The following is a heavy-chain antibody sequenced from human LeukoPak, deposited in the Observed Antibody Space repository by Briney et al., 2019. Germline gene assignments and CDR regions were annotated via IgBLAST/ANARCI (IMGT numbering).Heavy chain of an antibody. CDR3: TRQGDYGGLDY. CDR2: IRSEPNSYAT. CDR1: AFSFSGAT. V-gene: IGHV3-73*01. Sequence: AGRSLRLSCPAAAFSFSGATMHWARHPAGGGMGWVGLIRSEPNSYATAYAASVKGRFTISRDDSKNTAYLQMNSLKTEDTAVYYCTRQGDYGGLDYWGQGTLVTVSS. D-gene: IGHD4-23*01. J-gene: IGHJ4*02.